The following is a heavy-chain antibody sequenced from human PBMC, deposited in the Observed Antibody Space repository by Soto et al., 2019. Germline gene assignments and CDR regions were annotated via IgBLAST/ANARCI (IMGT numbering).Heavy chain of an antibody. Sequence: VQLQESGPGLVKPSQTLSLTCTVSGGSISSGDYYWSWIRQPPGKGLEWIGYIHYTGSTYYNPSLQSRVTISGDTSKNPFSLTLSSVTAADTAVYYCARAFRTGFFDYWGQGTLVTVS. D-gene: IGHD3-10*01. CDR2: IHYTGST. V-gene: IGHV4-30-4*01. J-gene: IGHJ4*02. CDR1: GGSISSGDYY. CDR3: ARAFRTGFFDY.